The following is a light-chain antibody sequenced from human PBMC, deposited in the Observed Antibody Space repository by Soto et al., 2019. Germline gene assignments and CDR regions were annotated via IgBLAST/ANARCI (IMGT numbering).Light chain of an antibody. J-gene: IGKJ1*01. Sequence: DIQVTQSPSTLSASVGDRVTITCRASQPISTWLAWYQEKPGKAPKXLIYDASSLEGGVPSRFSGSGSGTELTITISSLQPDDFETYYCHQYNYYRPTFGQGTKVDIK. CDR3: HQYNYYRPT. V-gene: IGKV1-5*01. CDR2: DAS. CDR1: QPISTW.